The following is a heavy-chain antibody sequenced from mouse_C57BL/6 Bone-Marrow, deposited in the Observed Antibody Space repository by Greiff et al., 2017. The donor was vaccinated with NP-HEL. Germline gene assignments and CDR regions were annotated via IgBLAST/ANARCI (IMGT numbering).Heavy chain of an antibody. CDR1: GFTFSDYY. D-gene: IGHD1-1*01. CDR2: ISNGGGST. Sequence: EVKLMESGGGLVQPGGSLKLSCAASGFTFSDYYMYWVRQTPEKRLEWVAYISNGGGSTYYPDTVKGRFTISRDNAKNTLYLQMSRLKSEDTAMYYCARQDYYGSSSYYFDYWGQGTTLTVSS. CDR3: ARQDYYGSSSYYFDY. V-gene: IGHV5-12*01. J-gene: IGHJ2*01.